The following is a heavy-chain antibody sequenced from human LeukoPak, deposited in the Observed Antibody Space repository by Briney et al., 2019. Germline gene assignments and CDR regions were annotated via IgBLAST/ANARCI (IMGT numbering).Heavy chain of an antibody. CDR1: GYSFTSDW. J-gene: IGHJ4*02. CDR2: IYPSDSET. V-gene: IGHV5-51*01. CDR3: ARSVGATPFDY. D-gene: IGHD1-26*01. Sequence: GESLKISCKGSGYSFTSDWIAWVRQMPGKGLEWMGIIYPSDSETTYSPSFQGQVTISADKSISTAYLQWSSLTASDTAMYYCARSVGATPFDYWGQGTPVTVSS.